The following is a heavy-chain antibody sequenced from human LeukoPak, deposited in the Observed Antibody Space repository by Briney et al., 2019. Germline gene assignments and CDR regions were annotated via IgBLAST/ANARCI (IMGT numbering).Heavy chain of an antibody. V-gene: IGHV3-23*01. Sequence: PGGSLRLSCAASGFTFSNYAMSWVRQAPGKGPDWVSVISNSGTSTYYADSVKGRFSISRDNSRNTLYLQMNSLRAEDTAVYFCAKEYGTPHWGQGTLVTVS. D-gene: IGHD4-17*01. CDR3: AKEYGTPH. CDR2: ISNSGTST. CDR1: GFTFSNYA. J-gene: IGHJ4*02.